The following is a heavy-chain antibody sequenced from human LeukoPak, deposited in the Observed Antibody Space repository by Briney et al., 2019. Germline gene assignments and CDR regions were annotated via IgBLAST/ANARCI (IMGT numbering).Heavy chain of an antibody. CDR2: IIPIFGTA. Sequence: SVKVSCKASGGTFSSYAISWVRQAPGQGLEWMGGIIPIFGTANYAQKFQGRVTITADESTSTAYMELSSLRSEDTAVYYCAGCLVRGVIIKGNWLDPWGQGTLVTVSS. J-gene: IGHJ5*02. CDR1: GGTFSSYA. D-gene: IGHD3-10*01. V-gene: IGHV1-69*01. CDR3: AGCLVRGVIIKGNWLDP.